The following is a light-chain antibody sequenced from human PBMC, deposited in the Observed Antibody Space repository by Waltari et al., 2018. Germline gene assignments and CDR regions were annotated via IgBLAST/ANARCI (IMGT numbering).Light chain of an antibody. CDR2: WAS. Sequence: DIVMTQSPDSLAVSLGERATINCKYSQSVLYSSNNKNYLAWYQQKPRQPPRLLLYWASTRESGVPDRFSGSGSGTDFTLTISSLQAEDVAVYYCQQYYDTPLSFGGGTKVEIK. V-gene: IGKV4-1*01. CDR3: QQYYDTPLS. J-gene: IGKJ4*01. CDR1: QSVLYSSNNKNY.